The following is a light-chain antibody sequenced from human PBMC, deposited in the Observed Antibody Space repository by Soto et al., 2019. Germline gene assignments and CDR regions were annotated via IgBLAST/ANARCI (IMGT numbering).Light chain of an antibody. V-gene: IGKV3-20*01. CDR1: QSVTKNN. J-gene: IGKJ5*01. CDR2: GAS. CDR3: QQHGTSPIT. Sequence: EIVLTQSPGTLSLSPGERATLSCRASQSVTKNNLNWYQQKPGQAPRLLIYGASNRATGIPARFSGSWSGTDCTLTISRLEPEDVAVYYCQQHGTSPITLGQGTRLEIK.